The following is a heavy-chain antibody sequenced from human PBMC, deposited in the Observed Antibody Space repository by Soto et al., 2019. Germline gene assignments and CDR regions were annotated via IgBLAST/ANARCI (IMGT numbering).Heavy chain of an antibody. CDR1: GFTFSDYY. CDR3: ARLRASSWYMGGYLDY. D-gene: IGHD6-13*01. V-gene: IGHV3-11*06. J-gene: IGHJ4*02. CDR2: IVSSSAYT. Sequence: QVQLVESGGGLVKPGGSLRLSCAASGFTFSDYYMTWIRQAPGKGLEFVSHIVSSSAYTNYAGSVKGRFTISRDNAKNSLYLEMSSLRVEDTAVYYCARLRASSWYMGGYLDYWGQGVLVTVSS.